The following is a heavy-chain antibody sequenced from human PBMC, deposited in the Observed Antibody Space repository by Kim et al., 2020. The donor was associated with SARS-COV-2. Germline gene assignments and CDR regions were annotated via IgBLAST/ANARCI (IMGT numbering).Heavy chain of an antibody. CDR3: AREGTGGFDK. CDR2: IRQDGSKK. Sequence: GGSLRLSCAASGFTFTRYWMSWVRQAPGKGLEWVANIRQDGSKKDYVDSVEGRFTISRDNAKSTLYLQMNSLRAEDTAVYYCAREGTGGFDKWGQGTLVTASS. J-gene: IGHJ4*02. V-gene: IGHV3-7*01. CDR1: GFTFTRYW. D-gene: IGHD1-1*01.